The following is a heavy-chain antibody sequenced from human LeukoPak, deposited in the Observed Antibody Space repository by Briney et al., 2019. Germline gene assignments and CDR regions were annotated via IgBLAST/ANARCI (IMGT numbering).Heavy chain of an antibody. CDR1: DYTFTNYG. Sequence: ASVKVSCKTSDYTFTNYGISWVRQAPGQGLEWLGWISPYNGDTSYAQKLQGRFSMTTDTSTSTAYMELRSLRSDDTALYYCARLLLGVTSTGFDYWGQGTLVTVSS. CDR2: ISPYNGDT. J-gene: IGHJ4*02. D-gene: IGHD3-16*01. V-gene: IGHV1-18*01. CDR3: ARLLLGVTSTGFDY.